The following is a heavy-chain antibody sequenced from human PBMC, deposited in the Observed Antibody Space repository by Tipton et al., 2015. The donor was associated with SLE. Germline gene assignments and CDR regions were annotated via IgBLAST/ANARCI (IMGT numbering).Heavy chain of an antibody. Sequence: TLSLTCAVSGYSISSGYYWGWIRQPPGKGLERIGSIYHSGSTYYNPSLKSRVTISVDTSKNQFSLKLSSVTAADTAVYYCARCDRHYFDYWGQGTLVTVSS. CDR1: GYSISSGYY. V-gene: IGHV4-38-2*01. J-gene: IGHJ4*02. D-gene: IGHD1-14*01. CDR3: ARCDRHYFDY. CDR2: IYHSGST.